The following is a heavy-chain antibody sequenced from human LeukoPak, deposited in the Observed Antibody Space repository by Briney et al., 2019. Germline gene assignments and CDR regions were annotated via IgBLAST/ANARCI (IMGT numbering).Heavy chain of an antibody. V-gene: IGHV4-39*01. CDR1: VGSISRIRDY. CDR2: ICYNVSP. CDR3: ARLKNCSGGTCYKPVDY. J-gene: IGHJ4*02. Sequence: KRSDTLTLPCSVSVGSISRIRDYVRWIRQPPAKGLQWFWSICYNVSPNYNPSLKSRVTISIDTSKNQFSLKLSSVTAADTAVYYCARLKNCSGGTCYKPVDYWGQGTLVTVSS. D-gene: IGHD2-15*01.